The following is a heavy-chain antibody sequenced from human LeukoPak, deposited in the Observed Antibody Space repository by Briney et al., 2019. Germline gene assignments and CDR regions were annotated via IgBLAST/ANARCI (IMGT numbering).Heavy chain of an antibody. V-gene: IGHV1-2*02. D-gene: IGHD2-2*01. J-gene: IGHJ4*02. Sequence: ASVKVSCKASGYTFTGYFLNWVRQAPGQGLEWMGWINPNSGATNYAPKFQGRVTMTRDTSITTAYMELSSLRSDDTAVSYCAIKFVVPAALDYWGPGTVVTVSS. CDR3: AIKFVVPAALDY. CDR2: INPNSGAT. CDR1: GYTFTGYF.